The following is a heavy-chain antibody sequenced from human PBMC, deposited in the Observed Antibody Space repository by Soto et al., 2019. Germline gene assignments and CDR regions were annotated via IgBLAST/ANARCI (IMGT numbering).Heavy chain of an antibody. V-gene: IGHV3-9*01. CDR3: AKGYESSRPLSGCFDC. CDR1: GVSLDDHG. CDR2: LSWNSVDI. D-gene: IGHD3-22*01. Sequence: GGSLRLSGVVSGVSLDDHGIHWVRQAPGKGLEWVAGLSWNSVDISYADSVKGRFTISRDNAKNSLYVQMNSLRIEDTALYYCAKGYESSRPLSGCFDCSGRVTPVAFCS. J-gene: IGHJ4*02.